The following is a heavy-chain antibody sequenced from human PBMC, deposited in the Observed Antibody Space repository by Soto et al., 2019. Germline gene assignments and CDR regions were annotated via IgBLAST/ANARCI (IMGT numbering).Heavy chain of an antibody. J-gene: IGHJ4*02. D-gene: IGHD3-22*01. CDR3: AKMSSENYYDPVFS. CDR2: ISSSGNTI. Sequence: QVQLVESGGGLVKTSGSLRIACAASGFTFSDYYMSWVRQAPGKGLEWVSYISSSGNTIYYADSVKGRFTISRDNAQNSVYLQMNSLRAEDTAIYFCAKMSSENYYDPVFSWGQGTLVTVSS. CDR1: GFTFSDYY. V-gene: IGHV3-11*01.